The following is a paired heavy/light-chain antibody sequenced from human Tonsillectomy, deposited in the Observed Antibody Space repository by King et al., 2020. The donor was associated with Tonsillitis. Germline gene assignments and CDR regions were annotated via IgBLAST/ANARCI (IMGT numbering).Heavy chain of an antibody. Sequence: QVQLVESGGGVVQPGRSLRLSCAASGFTFSSYAMHWVRQAPGKGLEWVAVISSDGSNKYNADSVKGRFTISRDNSKNTVYLQMNSLRAEDTAVYYCTRPGGGYNYGIYYFDYWGQGTLVTVSS. CDR1: GFTFSSYA. CDR2: ISSDGSNK. D-gene: IGHD5-18*01. J-gene: IGHJ4*02. CDR3: TRPGGGYNYGIYYFDY. V-gene: IGHV3-30-3*01.
Light chain of an antibody. CDR2: KAS. V-gene: IGKV1-5*03. J-gene: IGKJ1*01. CDR1: QTISSW. CDR3: QQYNSYSPWT. Sequence: DIQMTQSPSTLSASVGDRVTITCRASQTISSWLAWYQQKPGKAPKLLIYKASSLESGVSSRFSGSGSGTEFTLTISSLQPDDFATYYCQQYNSYSPWTFGQGTKVEIK.